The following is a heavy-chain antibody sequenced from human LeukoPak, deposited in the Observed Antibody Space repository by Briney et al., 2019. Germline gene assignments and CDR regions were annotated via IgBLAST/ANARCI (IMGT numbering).Heavy chain of an antibody. D-gene: IGHD1-26*01. CDR3: ARISGGYVYLDY. J-gene: IGHJ4*02. CDR1: GFTFSSYS. CDR2: ISSSSSYI. Sequence: GGSLRLSCAASGFTFSSYSMNWVRQAPGKGLEWVSSISSSSSYIYYADSVKGRFTISRDNAKNSLYLQMNSLRAEDTAVYYCARISGGYVYLDYWGQGTLVTVSS. V-gene: IGHV3-21*01.